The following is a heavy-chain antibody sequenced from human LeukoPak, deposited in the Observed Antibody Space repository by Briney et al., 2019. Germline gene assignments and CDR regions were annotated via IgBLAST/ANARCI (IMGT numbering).Heavy chain of an antibody. D-gene: IGHD4-17*01. Sequence: GGSLRLSCAASGFTFSSYSMNWVRQAPGKGLEWVSYVSSSSGTIYYADSVKGRFTISRDNAKNSLYLQMNSLRAEDTAVYYCARVDYGDYAGEDYWGQGTLVTVSS. CDR3: ARVDYGDYAGEDY. CDR2: VSSSSGTI. V-gene: IGHV3-48*04. CDR1: GFTFSSYS. J-gene: IGHJ4*02.